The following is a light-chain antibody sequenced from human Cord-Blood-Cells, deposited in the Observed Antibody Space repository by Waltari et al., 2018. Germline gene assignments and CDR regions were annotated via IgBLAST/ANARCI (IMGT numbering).Light chain of an antibody. CDR2: GAS. Sequence: EIVLTQSPGTLSLSPGERATLSCRASQSVSSSYLALYQQKPGQAPRLLIYGASSRATGIPDRVSGSGSGTDFTLTISRLEPEDFAVYYCQQYGSSPYTFGQGTKLEIK. CDR1: QSVSSSY. V-gene: IGKV3-20*01. CDR3: QQYGSSPYT. J-gene: IGKJ2*01.